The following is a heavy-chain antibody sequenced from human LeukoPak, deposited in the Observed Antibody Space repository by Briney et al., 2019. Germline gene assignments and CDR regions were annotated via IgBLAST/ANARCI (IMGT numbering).Heavy chain of an antibody. CDR3: ARDPGGVLVNYYFDF. D-gene: IGHD2-8*02. CDR1: GFTFSSYW. Sequence: GGSLRLSCAASGFTFSSYWMHWVRQAPGKGLVWVSRINTDGSSTSYADSVKGRFTVSRDNAKNTLYLQMNSLRAEDTAVYYCARDPGGVLVNYYFDFWGQGTMVTVSS. J-gene: IGHJ4*02. V-gene: IGHV3-74*01. CDR2: INTDGSST.